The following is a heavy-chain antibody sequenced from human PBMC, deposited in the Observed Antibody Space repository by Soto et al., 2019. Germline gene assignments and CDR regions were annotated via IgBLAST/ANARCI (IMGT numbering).Heavy chain of an antibody. CDR1: GFTFSNAW. D-gene: IGHD6-19*01. V-gene: IGHV3-15*07. CDR2: IKSKTDGGTT. J-gene: IGHJ6*02. Sequence: EVQLVESGGGLVKPGGSLRLSCAASGFTFSNAWMNWVRQAPGKGLEWVGRIKSKTDGGTTDYAAPVKGRFTISSDDSRNTLYLQMNSLKPADTAVYYCTTDSSGWDLYGMYVWGQGTTVTVSS. CDR3: TTDSSGWDLYGMYV.